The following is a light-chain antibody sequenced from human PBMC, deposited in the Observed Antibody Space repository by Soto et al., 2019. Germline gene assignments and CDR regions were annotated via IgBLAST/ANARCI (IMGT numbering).Light chain of an antibody. CDR1: QSVGSN. CDR3: QQYTNWPYT. Sequence: EIVMTQSPATLSVSPGERASLSCRASQSVGSNLAWYQQTAGQAPRLLIYGASTRATGIPARFSGSGSGTEFTLTISSLQSEDFAVYSCQQYTNWPYTFGXGX. V-gene: IGKV3-15*01. CDR2: GAS. J-gene: IGKJ2*01.